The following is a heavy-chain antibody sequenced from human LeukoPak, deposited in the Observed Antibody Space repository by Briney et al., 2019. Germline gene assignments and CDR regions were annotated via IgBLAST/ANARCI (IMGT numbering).Heavy chain of an antibody. V-gene: IGHV4-39*07. J-gene: IGHJ1*01. D-gene: IGHD1-26*01. Sequence: SETLSLTCTVSGGSISSSSYYWGSLRQPPGKGLELIGSIYYRGSTYYHPSLKSRVTISVDTSKNQFSLTLSSVPAADTAVYYCARGRGSYGPTKYFQHWGQGTLVTVSS. CDR1: GGSISSSSYY. CDR2: IYYRGST. CDR3: ARGRGSYGPTKYFQH.